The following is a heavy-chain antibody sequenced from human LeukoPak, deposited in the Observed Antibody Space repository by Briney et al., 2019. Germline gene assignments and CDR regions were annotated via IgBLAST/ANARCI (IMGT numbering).Heavy chain of an antibody. CDR3: ARGDGTILTGYYLDY. V-gene: IGHV1-46*01. CDR1: GYTFTSYY. CDR2: INPSGGST. D-gene: IGHD3-9*01. Sequence: ASVKVSCKASGYTFTSYYMHWVRQAPGQGLEWMGIINPSGGSTSYAQKFQGKVTMTRDTSTSTVYMELSSLRSEDTAVYYCARGDGTILTGYYLDYWGQGTLVTVSS. J-gene: IGHJ4*02.